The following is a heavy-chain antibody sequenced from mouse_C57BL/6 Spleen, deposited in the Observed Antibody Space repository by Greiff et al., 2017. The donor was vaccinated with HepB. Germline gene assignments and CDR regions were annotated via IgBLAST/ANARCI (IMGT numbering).Heavy chain of an antibody. CDR3: ASHGAMDY. CDR1: GYTFTSYW. CDR2: IDPSDSYT. Sequence: QVQLKQPGAELVMPGASVKLSCKASGYTFTSYWMHWVKQRPGQGLEWIGEIDPSDSYTNYNQKFKGKSTLTVDKSSSTAYMQLSSLTSEDSAVYYCASHGAMDYWGQGTSVTVSS. J-gene: IGHJ4*01. V-gene: IGHV1-69*01.